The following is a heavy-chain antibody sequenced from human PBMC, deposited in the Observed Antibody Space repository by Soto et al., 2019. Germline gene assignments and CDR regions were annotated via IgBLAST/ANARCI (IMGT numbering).Heavy chain of an antibody. CDR1: QGSFSHYD. CDR3: ARGWGIVGAIDY. Sequence: DTQYRSCALVQGSFSHYDWNWIRQPPGKGLEWIGEINHSGSTNYNPSLKSRVTISVDTSKNQFSLKLSSVTAADTAVYYCARGWGIVGAIDYWGQGTLVTVSS. J-gene: IGHJ4*02. V-gene: IGHV4-34*01. CDR2: INHSGST. D-gene: IGHD1-26*01.